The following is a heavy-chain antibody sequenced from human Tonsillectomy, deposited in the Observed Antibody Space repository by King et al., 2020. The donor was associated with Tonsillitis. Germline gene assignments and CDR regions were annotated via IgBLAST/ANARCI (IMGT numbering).Heavy chain of an antibody. D-gene: IGHD5-18*01. CDR1: GDSISSGSDF. J-gene: IGHJ4*02. CDR2: IYSSGRT. V-gene: IGHV4-61*02. Sequence: QLQESGPGLVKPSQTLSLTCTVSGDSISSGSDFWSWIRQPAGKGLEWIGRIYSSGRTNYNPSLKGRVTISVDTSKNQFSLRLGSVTAADTAVYHCAREATVYSYGYFPPFIASWGQGTLVTVSS. CDR3: AREATVYSYGYFPPFIAS.